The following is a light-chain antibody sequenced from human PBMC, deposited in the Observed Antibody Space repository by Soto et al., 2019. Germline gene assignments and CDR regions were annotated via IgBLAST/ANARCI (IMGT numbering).Light chain of an antibody. V-gene: IGKV1-16*01. J-gene: IGKJ4*01. CDR3: QQYKTYPFP. Sequence: DIQMTQSPSSLSASVGDRVTITCRANQGISTSLAWFQQKPGHAPKSLIYAASTLQTGVPSRFSGSGSGTDFICTISSLQPEDLATYYGQQYKTYPFPFGGGTKVEIK. CDR2: AAS. CDR1: QGISTS.